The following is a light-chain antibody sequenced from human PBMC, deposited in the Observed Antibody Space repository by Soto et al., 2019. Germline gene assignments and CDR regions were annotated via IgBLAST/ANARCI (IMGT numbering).Light chain of an antibody. CDR3: CSYAGSYTSHVV. CDR2: EVI. J-gene: IGLJ2*01. Sequence: QSALTQPRSVSGSPGQSVTLSCTGTSSDVGGYNYVSWYQQHPGKAPKLMIYEVIKRPSWVPDRFTGSKSGNTPSLTISGLQADDEADYYCCSYAGSYTSHVVFGGGTKVTVL. V-gene: IGLV2-11*01. CDR1: SSDVGGYNY.